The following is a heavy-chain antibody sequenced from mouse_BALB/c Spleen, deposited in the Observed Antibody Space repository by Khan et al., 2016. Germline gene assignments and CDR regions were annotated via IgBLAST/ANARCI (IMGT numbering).Heavy chain of an antibody. D-gene: IGHD1-2*01. J-gene: IGHJ2*01. CDR2: ISYSGST. CDR1: GYSITSGYG. V-gene: IGHV3-2*02. Sequence: EVQLQESGPGLVKPSQSLSLTCTVTGYSITSGYGWNWIRQFPGNKLEWMGYISYSGSTNYNPSLTSRISITRDTSTNQFFLQLNSVTTEDTATXYCARTARIKYWGQGTTLTVSS. CDR3: ARTARIKY.